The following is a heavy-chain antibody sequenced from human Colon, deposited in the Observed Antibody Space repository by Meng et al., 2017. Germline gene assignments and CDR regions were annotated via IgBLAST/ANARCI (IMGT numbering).Heavy chain of an antibody. D-gene: IGHD2-15*01. CDR2: IERNGGEK. Sequence: GESLKIPCAAPGFTFSSYWMTWVRQAPGKGLEWVANIERNGGEKNYADSVKGRFTISKDNTKDSLYLQMNSLRTQDTAVYYCARNLGYCTGGTCYSVYDNWGQGTLVTVSS. CDR3: ARNLGYCTGGTCYSVYDN. V-gene: IGHV3-7*01. J-gene: IGHJ4*02. CDR1: GFTFSSYW.